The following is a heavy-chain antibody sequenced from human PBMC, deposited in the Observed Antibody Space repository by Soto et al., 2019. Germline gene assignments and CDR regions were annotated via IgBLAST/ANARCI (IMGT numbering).Heavy chain of an antibody. J-gene: IGHJ4*02. Sequence: QVQLVESGGGLVKPGGSLRLSCAASGFTFSDYYMSWIRQAPGKGLEWVSYISSSSSYTNYADSVKGRFTISRDNAKNSLYLQMNSLRAEDTAVYYCARDHHRYSGYDYVDYWGQGTLVTVPP. V-gene: IGHV3-11*05. CDR3: ARDHHRYSGYDYVDY. CDR1: GFTFSDYY. D-gene: IGHD5-12*01. CDR2: ISSSSSYT.